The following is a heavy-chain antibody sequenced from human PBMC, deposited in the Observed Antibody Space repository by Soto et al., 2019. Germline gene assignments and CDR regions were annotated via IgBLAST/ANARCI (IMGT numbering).Heavy chain of an antibody. J-gene: IGHJ5*02. CDR2: IYSSGST. CDR3: ARGQRFSDWFDP. Sequence: SDAPSLTCTDSGDAINRHYWTWLRQPAGKGLEGIGRIYSSGSTKYNPSLQSRVTMSLDTSKNQFSLRLTSVTAADTAVYYCARGQRFSDWFDPWGQGTLVTVSS. CDR1: GDAINRHY. V-gene: IGHV4-4*07. D-gene: IGHD3-3*01.